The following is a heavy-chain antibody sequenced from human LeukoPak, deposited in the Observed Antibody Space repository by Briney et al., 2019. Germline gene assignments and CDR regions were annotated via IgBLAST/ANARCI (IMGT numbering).Heavy chain of an antibody. Sequence: PGGSLRLSCAASGFTFSSYWMSWVRQAPGKGLEWVANIKQDGSEKYYVDSVKGRFTISRDNAKNSLYLQMNSLRAEDTAVYFCAKPLYYDFWSGYDYWGQGILVTVSS. CDR3: AKPLYYDFWSGYDY. D-gene: IGHD3-3*01. CDR1: GFTFSSYW. V-gene: IGHV3-7*03. CDR2: IKQDGSEK. J-gene: IGHJ4*02.